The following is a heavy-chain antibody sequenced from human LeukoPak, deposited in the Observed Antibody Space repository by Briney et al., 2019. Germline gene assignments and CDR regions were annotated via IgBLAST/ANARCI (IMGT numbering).Heavy chain of an antibody. CDR1: GYTFTSYD. CDR2: MNANSGNA. D-gene: IGHD5-12*01. V-gene: IGHV1-8*01. J-gene: IGHJ4*02. CDR3: GRSGGYHPLDY. Sequence: ASVKVSCKTSGYTFTSYDINWVQQAPGQGLEWMGWMNANSGNAGFAQKFQGRVTMTRDTSINTAYMELSSLRSEDTAVYYCGRSGGYHPLDYWGQGTLVTVSS.